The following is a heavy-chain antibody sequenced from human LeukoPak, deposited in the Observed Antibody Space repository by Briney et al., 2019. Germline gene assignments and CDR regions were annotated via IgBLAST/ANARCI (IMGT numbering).Heavy chain of an antibody. Sequence: PSETLSLPCTVSGGSISSCGYYWSWIRQHPGKGLEWIGYIYYSGSTYYNPSLKSRVTISVDTSKNQFSLKLSSVTAADTAVYYCARDLVSVAGSIDYWGRGTLVTVSS. CDR2: IYYSGST. CDR3: ARDLVSVAGSIDY. D-gene: IGHD2-15*01. J-gene: IGHJ4*02. V-gene: IGHV4-31*03. CDR1: GGSISSCGYY.